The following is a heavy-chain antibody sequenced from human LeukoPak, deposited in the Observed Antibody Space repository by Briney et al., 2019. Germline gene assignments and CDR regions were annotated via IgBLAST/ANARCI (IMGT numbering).Heavy chain of an antibody. CDR2: SSSSGTTR. V-gene: IGHV3-48*03. Sequence: PGGSLRLSCAASGFSSYDMNWVRQAPGKGLEWVSYSSSSGTTRHYTDSVKGRFTISRDNAMNSLYLQMDPLRPDDTAVYYCARGQRWRRLGYFDYWGRGTLVTVSS. CDR3: ARGQRWRRLGYFDY. CDR1: GFSSYD. D-gene: IGHD5-12*01. J-gene: IGHJ4*02.